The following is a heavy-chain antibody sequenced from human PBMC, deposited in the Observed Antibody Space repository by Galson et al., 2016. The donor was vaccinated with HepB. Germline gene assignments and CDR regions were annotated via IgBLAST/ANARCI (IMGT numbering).Heavy chain of an antibody. CDR2: IYWDDEE. J-gene: IGHJ4*02. CDR1: GFSLSTSGVA. V-gene: IGHV2-5*02. D-gene: IGHD4-23*01. CDR3: AQSTAAWYGGKIGPRR. Sequence: PALVKPTQTLTLTCSFSGFSLSTSGVAVGWIRQPPGKALEWLALIYWDDEERYSPSLKSRLTITKDTSRNQVVLKMINMDPVDTATYYCAQSTAAWYGGKIGPRRGGQGTPVTVSS.